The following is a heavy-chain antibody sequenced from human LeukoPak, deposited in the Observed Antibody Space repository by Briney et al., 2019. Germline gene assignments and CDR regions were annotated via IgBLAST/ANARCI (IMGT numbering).Heavy chain of an antibody. CDR1: GFTFSSYA. Sequence: PGGSLRLSCAASGFTFSSYAMHWVRQAPGKGLEWVAVISYDGSNRYYADSVKGRFTISRDNSKKTLYLQMNSLRAEDTAVYYCARSYHRSSGWYYFDYWGQGTLVTVSS. D-gene: IGHD6-19*01. J-gene: IGHJ4*02. CDR2: ISYDGSNR. CDR3: ARSYHRSSGWYYFDY. V-gene: IGHV3-30*04.